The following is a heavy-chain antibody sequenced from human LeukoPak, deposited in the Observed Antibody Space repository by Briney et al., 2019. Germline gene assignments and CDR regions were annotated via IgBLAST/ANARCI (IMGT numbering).Heavy chain of an antibody. CDR2: IIPSGGST. V-gene: IGHV1-46*01. CDR3: ARRGDCSGSSCNYDN. D-gene: IGHD2-15*01. Sequence: RASVKVSCKASGYTFTSYYIHWVRQAPGQGLEGMGIIIPSGGSTSYAQKFQDRVTMTRDTSTSTVYMELNSLRSEDTAVYYCARRGDCSGSSCNYDNWGQGTLVTVSS. CDR1: GYTFTSYY. J-gene: IGHJ4*02.